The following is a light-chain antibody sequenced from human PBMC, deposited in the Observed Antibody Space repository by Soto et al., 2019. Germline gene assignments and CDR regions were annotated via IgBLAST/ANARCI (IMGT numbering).Light chain of an antibody. CDR3: QQYNNWPRT. Sequence: DIVLTQSPATLSFSPGERATLSCRASQRVSYYLAWYQQKPGQAPRLLIYGASTRATGIPARFSGSGSGTEFTLTISSLQSEDFAVYYCQQYNNWPRTFGQGTKV. J-gene: IGKJ1*01. CDR1: QRVSYY. CDR2: GAS. V-gene: IGKV3-15*01.